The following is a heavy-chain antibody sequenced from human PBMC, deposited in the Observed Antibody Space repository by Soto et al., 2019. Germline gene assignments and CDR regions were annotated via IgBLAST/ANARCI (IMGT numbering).Heavy chain of an antibody. Sequence: ASVKVSCKASGYTFTSYYMHWVRRAPGQGLEWMGIINPSGGSTSYAQKFQGRVTMTRDTSTSTVYMELSSLRSEDTAVYYCARVATTWYFDLWGRGTLVTVSS. CDR3: ARVATTWYFDL. D-gene: IGHD5-12*01. CDR2: INPSGGST. CDR1: GYTFTSYY. V-gene: IGHV1-46*01. J-gene: IGHJ2*01.